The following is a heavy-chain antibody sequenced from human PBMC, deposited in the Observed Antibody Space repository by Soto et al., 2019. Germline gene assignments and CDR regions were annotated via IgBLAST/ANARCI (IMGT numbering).Heavy chain of an antibody. CDR2: IYYSGST. CDR1: GGSISSYY. J-gene: IGHJ6*03. D-gene: IGHD6-13*01. V-gene: IGHV4-59*01. Sequence: KTSETLSLTCTVSGGSISSYYWSWIRQPPGKGLEWIGYIYYSGSTNYNPSLKSRVTISVDTSKNQFSLKLSSVTAADTAVYYCARANTAAGIYYYYYYYMDVWGKGTTVTVSS. CDR3: ARANTAAGIYYYYYYYMDV.